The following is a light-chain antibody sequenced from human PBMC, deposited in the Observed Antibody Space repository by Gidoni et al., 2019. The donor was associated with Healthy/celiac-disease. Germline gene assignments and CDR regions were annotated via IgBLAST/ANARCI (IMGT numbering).Light chain of an antibody. Sequence: QSVLPQPPSSSGPPGQRVTIPCSGSSSNIGSNYVYWYQQLPGTAPKLLIYRNNQRPSGVPDRFSGSKSGTSASLAISGLRSEDEADYYCAAWDDSRSGWVFGGGTKLTVL. CDR1: SSNIGSNY. J-gene: IGLJ3*02. CDR2: RNN. V-gene: IGLV1-47*01. CDR3: AAWDDSRSGWV.